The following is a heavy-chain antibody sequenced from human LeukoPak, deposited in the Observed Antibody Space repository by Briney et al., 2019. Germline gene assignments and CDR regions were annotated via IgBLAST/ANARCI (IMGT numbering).Heavy chain of an antibody. CDR2: IYHSGST. D-gene: IGHD3-10*01. V-gene: IGHV4-30-2*01. Sequence: SETLSLTCAVSGGSISSGGYSWSWIRQPPGKGLEWIGYIYHSGSTYYNPSLKSRVTISVDRSKNQFSLKLSSVTAADTAVYYCARGGEDFTMVSRFDPWGQGTLVTVSS. CDR3: ARGGEDFTMVSRFDP. J-gene: IGHJ5*02. CDR1: GGSISSGGYS.